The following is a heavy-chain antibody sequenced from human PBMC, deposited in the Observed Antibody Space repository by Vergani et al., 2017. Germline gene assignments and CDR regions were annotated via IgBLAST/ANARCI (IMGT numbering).Heavy chain of an antibody. J-gene: IGHJ6*03. D-gene: IGHD6-6*01. Sequence: QVQLVQSGAEVKKPGASVKVSCKASGYTFTSYDINWVRQATGQGLEWMGWMNPNSGNTGYAQKFQGRVTMTRNTSISTAYMELSSLRSEATAVYYCARLVGWKRGHYYYYYMDVWGKGTTVTVSS. V-gene: IGHV1-8*01. CDR2: MNPNSGNT. CDR1: GYTFTSYD. CDR3: ARLVGWKRGHYYYYYMDV.